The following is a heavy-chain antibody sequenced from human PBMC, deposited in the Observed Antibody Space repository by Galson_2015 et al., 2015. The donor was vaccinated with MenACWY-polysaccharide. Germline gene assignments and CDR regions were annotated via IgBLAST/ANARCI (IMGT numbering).Heavy chain of an antibody. V-gene: IGHV4-31*03. D-gene: IGHD3-16*01. J-gene: IGHJ5*02. CDR1: GDSITSGGYF. CDR2: ISYDGGT. Sequence: TLSLTCTVSGDSITSGGYFWSWIRQHPGKGLEWIASISYDGGTYYNPSPKSRVTISADTPNNQFSLKLSSVTAADTAVYYCARGGRAVSNRNWFDPWGQGTLVTVSS. CDR3: ARGGRAVSNRNWFDP.